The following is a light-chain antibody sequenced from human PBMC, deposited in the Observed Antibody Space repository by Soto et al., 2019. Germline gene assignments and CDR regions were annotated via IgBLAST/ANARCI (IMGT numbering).Light chain of an antibody. CDR1: QTITTY. CDR2: AAS. CDR3: QQGYSTPRT. V-gene: IGKV1-39*01. J-gene: IGKJ4*01. Sequence: DIQMTQSPSSLSASVGDRVTITCRASQTITTYLNWYQQKPGRAPKLLIFAASSLQSGVPPRFSGSGSGTDFTLTVSSLQPEDFATYFCQQGYSTPRTFGGGTKVDIK.